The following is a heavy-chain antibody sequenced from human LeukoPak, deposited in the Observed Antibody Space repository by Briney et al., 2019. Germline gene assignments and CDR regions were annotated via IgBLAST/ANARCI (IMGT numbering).Heavy chain of an antibody. V-gene: IGHV4-38-2*02. CDR1: GYSIRSGYY. CDR2: LHHTSST. CDR3: ARDRESSPWELLLDY. D-gene: IGHD1-26*01. Sequence: SETLSLTCAVSGYSIRSGYYWAWIRQPPGKGLEWIGSLHHTSSTFYNPSLKSRVTMSVDKSNNKFSLKLSSVTAADTALYYCARDRESSPWELLLDYWGQGILVTVSS. J-gene: IGHJ4*02.